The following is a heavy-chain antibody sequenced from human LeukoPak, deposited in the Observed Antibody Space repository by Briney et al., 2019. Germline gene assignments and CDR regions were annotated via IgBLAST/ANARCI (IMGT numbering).Heavy chain of an antibody. J-gene: IGHJ4*02. V-gene: IGHV3-74*01. CDR3: ARGGQGAVDY. D-gene: IGHD3-16*01. CDR1: GFTFSSHW. CDR2: INNDGRVT. Sequence: GGSLSLSCAASGFTFSSHWMHWVRHPPGKGLVCVSFINNDGRVTSYADSVKGRSTISRDNAKTPLYLQMKSLRAEDTAMYYCARGGQGAVDYRGPGTLVTVSS.